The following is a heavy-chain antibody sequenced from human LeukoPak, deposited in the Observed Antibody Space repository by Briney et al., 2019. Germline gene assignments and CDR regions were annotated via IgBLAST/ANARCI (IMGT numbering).Heavy chain of an antibody. CDR3: ARGRGYNAFDI. CDR1: GGSFSGYY. J-gene: IGHJ3*02. D-gene: IGHD5-18*01. Sequence: KPSETLSLTCAVYGGSFSGYYWSWIRQPPGKGLEWIGGINHSGSTNYNPSLKSRVTISVDTSKNQFSLKLSSVTAADTAVYYCARGRGYNAFDIWGQGTMVTVSS. CDR2: INHSGST. V-gene: IGHV4-34*01.